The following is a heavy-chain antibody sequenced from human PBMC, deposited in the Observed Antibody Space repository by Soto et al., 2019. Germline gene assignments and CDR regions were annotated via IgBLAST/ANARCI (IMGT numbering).Heavy chain of an antibody. Sequence: ASVKVSCKVSGYTLTELSMHWVRQAPVKGLEWMGGFDPEDGETIYAQKFQGRVTMTEDTSTDTAYMELSSLRSEDTAVYYCATTGRPSIAAYRWFDPWGQGTLVTVSS. D-gene: IGHD6-6*01. V-gene: IGHV1-24*01. CDR1: GYTLTELS. CDR3: ATTGRPSIAAYRWFDP. CDR2: FDPEDGET. J-gene: IGHJ5*02.